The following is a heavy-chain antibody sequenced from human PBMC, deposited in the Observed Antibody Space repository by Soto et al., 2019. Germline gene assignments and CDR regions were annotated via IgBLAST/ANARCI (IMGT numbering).Heavy chain of an antibody. J-gene: IGHJ4*02. CDR2: FDPEAGET. D-gene: IGHD2-2*01. CDR1: RYTLSELS. V-gene: IGHV1-24*01. CDR3: ATASWSFDY. Sequence: GSSVKVSCKVSRYTLSELSIYWVRQAPGKGLEWMGGFDPEAGETIYAQKFQGRVTMSEDPSTDTDHMELGRLRSEDTAVYYCATASWSFDYWGRGTMVTVSS.